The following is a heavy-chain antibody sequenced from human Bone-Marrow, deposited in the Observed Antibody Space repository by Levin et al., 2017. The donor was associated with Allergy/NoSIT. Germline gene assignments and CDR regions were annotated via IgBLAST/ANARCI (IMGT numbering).Heavy chain of an antibody. V-gene: IGHV3-15*07. CDR2: LRSETNGGTT. CDR1: GFILRDTW. J-gene: IGHJ4*02. Sequence: GESLKISCAGSGFILRDTWMNWVRQAPGKGLEWVGRLRSETNGGTTDYAAPVKGRFTISGDHSKNTLYLEMNSLKTEDSAVYYCTTDSETWPFDYWGQGTLVTVSS. CDR3: TTDSETWPFDY.